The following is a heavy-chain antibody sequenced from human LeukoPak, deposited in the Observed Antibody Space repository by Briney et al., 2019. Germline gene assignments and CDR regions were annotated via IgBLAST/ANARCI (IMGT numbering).Heavy chain of an antibody. D-gene: IGHD5-24*01. CDR2: ISSSSSYI. CDR3: ARGEEKATITALDS. CDR1: GFTFDDYA. Sequence: PGGSLRLSCAASGFTFDDYAMHWVRQAPGKGLEWVSAISSSSSYIYYADSIKGRFTISRDNAENSLYLQMNSLRAVDTAVYFCARGEEKATITALDSWGQGTLVTVSS. V-gene: IGHV3-21*01. J-gene: IGHJ4*02.